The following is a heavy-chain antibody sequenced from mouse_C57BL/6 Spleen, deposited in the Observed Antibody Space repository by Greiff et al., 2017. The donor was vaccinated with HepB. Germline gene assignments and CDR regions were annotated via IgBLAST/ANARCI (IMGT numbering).Heavy chain of an antibody. CDR3: ASWDHYYAMDY. J-gene: IGHJ4*01. Sequence: EVQLQESGPGLVKPSQSLSLTCSVTGYSITSGYYWNWIRQFPGNKLEWMGYISYDGSNNYNPSLKNRISITRDTSKNQFFLKLNSVTTEDTATYYCASWDHYYAMDYWGQGTSVTVSS. CDR1: GYSITSGYY. V-gene: IGHV3-6*01. CDR2: ISYDGSN. D-gene: IGHD4-1*01.